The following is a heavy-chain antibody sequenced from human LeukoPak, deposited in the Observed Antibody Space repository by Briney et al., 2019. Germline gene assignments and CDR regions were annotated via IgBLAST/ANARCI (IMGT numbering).Heavy chain of an antibody. CDR1: GFTFSSYA. D-gene: IGHD3-3*01. V-gene: IGHV3-30*01. CDR2: ISYVGSNK. CDR3: ARVLRSKYYMDV. Sequence: GGSLRLSCAASGFTFSSYAMHWVRKAPGKGLEWVAVISYVGSNKYYADSVKGRFTISRDNSKSTLYLQMNSLRAEDTAVYYCARVLRSKYYMDVWGKGTTVTVSS. J-gene: IGHJ6*03.